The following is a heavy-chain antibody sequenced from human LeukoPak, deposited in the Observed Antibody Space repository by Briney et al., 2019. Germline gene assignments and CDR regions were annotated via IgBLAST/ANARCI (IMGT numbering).Heavy chain of an antibody. J-gene: IGHJ4*02. V-gene: IGHV3-30*18. Sequence: GGSLRLSCAASGFTFSSYGMHWVRQAPGKGLEWVAVISYDRSNKYYADSVKGRFTISRDNSKNTLYLQMNSLRAEDTAVYYCAKDSPYYGGNHFDYWGQGTLVTVSS. D-gene: IGHD4-23*01. CDR1: GFTFSSYG. CDR2: ISYDRSNK. CDR3: AKDSPYYGGNHFDY.